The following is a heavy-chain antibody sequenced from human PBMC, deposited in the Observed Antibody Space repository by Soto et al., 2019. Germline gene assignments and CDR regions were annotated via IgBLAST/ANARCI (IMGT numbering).Heavy chain of an antibody. CDR3: AKGYCGRTTCWIFDY. J-gene: IGHJ4*02. D-gene: IGHD2-2*01. Sequence: EVQLLESGGGLVQPGGSLRLSCAASGFSFSTNSMSWVRQAPGKGLEWVSTITGGGHSTYYADSVKRRLTISRDNSKNTLHLRMDSLRAEDTALYDCAKGYCGRTTCWIFDYGGQGTLVTVSS. CDR2: ITGGGHST. V-gene: IGHV3-23*01. CDR1: GFSFSTNS.